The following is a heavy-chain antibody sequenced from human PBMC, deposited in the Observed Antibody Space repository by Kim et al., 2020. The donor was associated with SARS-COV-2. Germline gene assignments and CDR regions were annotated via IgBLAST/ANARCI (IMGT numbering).Heavy chain of an antibody. CDR2: IYSGGST. V-gene: IGHV3-66*02. CDR3: ARDRSITMVRGVYYYGMDV. Sequence: GGSLRLSCAASGFTVSSNYMSWVRQAPGKGLEWVSVIYSGGSTYYADSVKGRFTISRDNSKNTLYLQMNSLRAEDTAVYYCARDRSITMVRGVYYYGMDVWGQGTTVTVSS. D-gene: IGHD3-10*01. J-gene: IGHJ6*02. CDR1: GFTVSSNY.